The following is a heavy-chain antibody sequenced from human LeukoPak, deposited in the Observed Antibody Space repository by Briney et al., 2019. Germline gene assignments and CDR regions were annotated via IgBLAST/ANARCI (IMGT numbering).Heavy chain of an antibody. CDR2: ISYDGSNE. D-gene: IGHD3-22*01. V-gene: IGHV3-30*04. Sequence: GGSLRLSCAASGFTFSSYVMHWVRQAPGKWLEWVAIISYDGSNEYYADSVKGRFTISRDNSKNTLYLQMNSLRAEDTAVYYCAGGDSRRNYYYYYMDVWGKGTTVTVSS. CDR3: AGGDSRRNYYYYYMDV. J-gene: IGHJ6*03. CDR1: GFTFSSYV.